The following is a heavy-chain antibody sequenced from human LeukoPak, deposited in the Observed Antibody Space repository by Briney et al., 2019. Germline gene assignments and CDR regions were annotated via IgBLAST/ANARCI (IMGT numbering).Heavy chain of an antibody. CDR1: GFSFSNFE. Sequence: SGGSLRLSCAASGFSFSNFEMNWVRQAPGKGLEWVSYIGSSGSPMYYADSVKGRFTISRDNTKNSLYLQMNSLRAEDTALYYCAREQVGATLDYWGQGTLVTVSS. D-gene: IGHD1-26*01. CDR2: IGSSGSPM. V-gene: IGHV3-48*03. J-gene: IGHJ4*02. CDR3: AREQVGATLDY.